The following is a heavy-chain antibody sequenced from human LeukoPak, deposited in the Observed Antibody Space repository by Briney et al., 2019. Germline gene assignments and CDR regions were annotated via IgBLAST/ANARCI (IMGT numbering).Heavy chain of an antibody. CDR3: ANHNPWYYYDSSGYFPDDY. CDR2: ISYDGRNK. V-gene: IGHV3-30*18. CDR1: GFTFSSYG. J-gene: IGHJ4*02. Sequence: PGRSLRLSCAASGFTFSSYGIHWVRQAPGKGLEWVAVISYDGRNKYYADSVKGRFTISRDNSKNTLYLQMNSLRAEDTAVYYCANHNPWYYYDSSGYFPDDYWGQGTLVTVSS. D-gene: IGHD3-22*01.